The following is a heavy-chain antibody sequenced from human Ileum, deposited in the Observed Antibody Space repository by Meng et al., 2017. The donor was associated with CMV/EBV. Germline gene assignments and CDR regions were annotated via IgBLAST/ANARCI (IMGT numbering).Heavy chain of an antibody. CDR1: GYTFSGYY. D-gene: IGHD1-1*01. CDR3: AREAAWGGRQQLKHNHDY. CDR2: INPNSGGT. V-gene: IGHV1-2*02. J-gene: IGHJ4*02. Sequence: ASVKVSCKASGYTFSGYYIHWVRQAPGQGLEWMGWINPNSGGTNYAQKFQGRVTMNRDTSISTAYMELRRLRADDTAVYYCAREAAWGGRQQLKHNHDYWGQGTLVTVSS.